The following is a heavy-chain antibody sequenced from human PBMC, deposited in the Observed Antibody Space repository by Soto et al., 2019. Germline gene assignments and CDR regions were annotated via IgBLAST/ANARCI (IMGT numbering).Heavy chain of an antibody. D-gene: IGHD3-22*01. CDR3: ARGAGYYDSSGYYYRAFDI. J-gene: IGHJ3*02. V-gene: IGHV1-69*13. CDR1: GGTFSSYA. Sequence: SVKVSCKAPGGTFSSYAISWVRQAPGQGLEWMGGIIPIFGAANYAQKFQGRVTITADESTSTAYMELSSLRSEDTAVYYCARGAGYYDSSGYYYRAFDIWGQGTMVTVSS. CDR2: IIPIFGAA.